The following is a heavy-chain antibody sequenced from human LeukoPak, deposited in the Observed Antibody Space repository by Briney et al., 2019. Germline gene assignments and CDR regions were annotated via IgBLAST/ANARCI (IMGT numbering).Heavy chain of an antibody. V-gene: IGHV4-34*01. CDR2: INHSGST. Sequence: SETLSLTCAVYGGSFSGYYWSWIRQPPGKGLEWIGEINHSGSTNYNPSLKSRVTISVDTSKSQFSLKLSSVTAADTAVYYCARPSVVGATGGGGIDYWGQGTLVTVSS. CDR1: GGSFSGYY. D-gene: IGHD1-26*01. CDR3: ARPSVVGATGGGGIDY. J-gene: IGHJ4*02.